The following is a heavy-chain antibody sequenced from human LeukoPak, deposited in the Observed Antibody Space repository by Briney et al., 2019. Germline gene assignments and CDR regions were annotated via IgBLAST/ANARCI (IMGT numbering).Heavy chain of an antibody. V-gene: IGHV4-61*05. CDR2: IYYSGST. D-gene: IGHD3-22*01. CDR1: GGSISSSSYY. Sequence: TSETLSLTCTVSGGSISSSSYYWSWIRQPPGKGLEWIGYIYYSGSTNYNPSLKSRVTISVDTSKNQFSLKLSSVTAADTAVYYCARHESYYDSSLWGQGTLVTVSS. CDR3: ARHESYYDSSL. J-gene: IGHJ4*02.